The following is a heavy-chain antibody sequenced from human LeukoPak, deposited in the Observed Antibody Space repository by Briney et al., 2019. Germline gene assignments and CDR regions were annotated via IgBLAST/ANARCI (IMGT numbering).Heavy chain of an antibody. J-gene: IGHJ4*02. CDR3: AKVTSSWNYFDY. V-gene: IGHV3-23*01. CDR1: RFTFSTYA. CDR2: FSGSGGRT. Sequence: GSLKLSWAASRFTFSTYAISWVRQAPGKGVEWVSTFSGSGGRTYYADSVKGRFTISRDNSKNTLYLQMNSLRAEDTAVYYCAKVTSSWNYFDYWGQGAPVTVSS. D-gene: IGHD6-13*01.